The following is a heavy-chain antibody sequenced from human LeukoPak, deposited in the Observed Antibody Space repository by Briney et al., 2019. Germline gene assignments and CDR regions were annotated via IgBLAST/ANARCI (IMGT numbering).Heavy chain of an antibody. V-gene: IGHV3-7*05. CDR1: GFSFDTYW. Sequence: RGSLRLSCAASGFSFDTYWMTWVRQAPGKGLAWVANIKQDGSEIYSVDSVKGRFTISRDNAKNSLYLQMNSLRVDDTAVYYCARVSSGHRMWYFDLWGRGTLVTVSS. CDR2: IKQDGSEI. J-gene: IGHJ2*01. CDR3: ARVSSGHRMWYFDL. D-gene: IGHD6-19*01.